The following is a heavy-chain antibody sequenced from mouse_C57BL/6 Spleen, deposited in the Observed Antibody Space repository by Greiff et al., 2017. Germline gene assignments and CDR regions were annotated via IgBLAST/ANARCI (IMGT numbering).Heavy chain of an antibody. J-gene: IGHJ1*03. CDR1: GFTFTDYY. V-gene: IGHV1-77*01. CDR2: IGPGSGST. D-gene: IGHD1-1*01. Sequence: VQLQQSGAELVKPGASVKISCKASGFTFTDYYMHWVKQRPGQGLEWIGKIGPGSGSTYYTEKFKGKATLTADKSSSTAYMQLSSLTSEDSAVYFCARWYGSSYDLYFEGGGTGTTVT. CDR3: ARWYGSSYDLYFEG.